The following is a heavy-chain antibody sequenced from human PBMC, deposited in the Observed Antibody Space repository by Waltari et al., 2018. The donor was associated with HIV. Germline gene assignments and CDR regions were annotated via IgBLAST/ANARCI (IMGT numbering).Heavy chain of an antibody. Sequence: EVQLVESGGGLVQPGGSLRLSCAASGFTFSSYSMNWVRQAPGKGLEWVSYISSSSSTIYYADSVKGRFTISRDNAKNSLYLQMNSLRAEDTAVYYCASGGDYYDSSGSYDYWGQGTLVTVSS. D-gene: IGHD3-22*01. CDR3: ASGGDYYDSSGSYDY. CDR2: ISSSSSTI. V-gene: IGHV3-48*01. CDR1: GFTFSSYS. J-gene: IGHJ4*02.